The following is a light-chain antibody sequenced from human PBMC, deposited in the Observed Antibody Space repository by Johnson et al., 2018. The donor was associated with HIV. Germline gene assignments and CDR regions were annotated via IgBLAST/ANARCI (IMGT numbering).Light chain of an antibody. CDR2: DND. V-gene: IGLV1-51*01. Sequence: QPVLTQPPSVSAAPGQKVTVSCSGISSNIGNNFVSWYQHLPGTAPKLLIYDNDKRPSGVPDRFSGSKSGTSATLGITGLHLGDEADYYCGTWESSLSAGPFYVFGTGTKVTVL. CDR1: SSNIGNNF. CDR3: GTWESSLSAGPFYV. J-gene: IGLJ1*01.